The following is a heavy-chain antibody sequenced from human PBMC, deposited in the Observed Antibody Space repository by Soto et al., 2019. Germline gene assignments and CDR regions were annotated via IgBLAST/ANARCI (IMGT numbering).Heavy chain of an antibody. J-gene: IGHJ6*04. CDR2: ISPDNGNT. D-gene: IGHD5-12*01. CDR1: GYTFTIYG. Sequence: QVQLVQSGGEVKKPGASVKVSCKASGYTFTIYGINWVRQAPGQGLEWMGWISPDNGNTNYAQKLQGRVTMTTDTSTSTAYMELRSLRSDDTAVYYCARALGYSGYAGMDVWGKGNKVTVSS. V-gene: IGHV1-18*01. CDR3: ARALGYSGYAGMDV.